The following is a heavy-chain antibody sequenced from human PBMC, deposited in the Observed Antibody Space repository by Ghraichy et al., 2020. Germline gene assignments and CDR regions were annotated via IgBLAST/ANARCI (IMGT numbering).Heavy chain of an antibody. CDR2: ISYDGSNK. V-gene: IGHV3-30*18. CDR3: AKDKCRNTPRALGFVELVDY. Sequence: GGSLRLSCAASGFTFSSYGMHWVRQAPGKGLEWVAVISYDGSNKYYADSVKGRFTISRDNSKNTLYLQMNSLRAEDTAVYYCAKDKCRNTPRALGFVELVDYWGQGTLVTVSS. D-gene: IGHD3-10*01. J-gene: IGHJ4*02. CDR1: GFTFSSYG.